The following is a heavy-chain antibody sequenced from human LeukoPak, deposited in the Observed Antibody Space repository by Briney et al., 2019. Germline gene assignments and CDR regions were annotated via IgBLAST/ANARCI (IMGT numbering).Heavy chain of an antibody. J-gene: IGHJ4*02. V-gene: IGHV1-24*01. D-gene: IGHD1-1*01. CDR1: GYSLIELS. CDR2: FDPEESET. Sequence: ASVKVSCKVSGYSLIELSMHWLRQAPGKGLEWMGGFDPEESETVYAQQFQGRVTITEDTSTGTAYMHLSSLTSEDTAVYYCATARKRDTWNPRFWGQGTLVSVSS. CDR3: ATARKRDTWNPRF.